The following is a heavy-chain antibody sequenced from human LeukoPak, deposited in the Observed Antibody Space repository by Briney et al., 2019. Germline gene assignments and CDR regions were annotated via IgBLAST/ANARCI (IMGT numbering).Heavy chain of an antibody. V-gene: IGHV4-39*07. CDR2: IYYSGST. CDR1: GGSISSSSYY. D-gene: IGHD3-22*01. CDR3: ARDRAFYYDSSGYYDY. Sequence: PSETLSLTCTVSGGSISSSSYYWGWIRQPPGKGLEWIGSIYYSGSTNYNPSLKSRVTISVDTSKNQFSLKLSSVTAADTAVYYCARDRAFYYDSSGYYDYWGQGTLVTVSS. J-gene: IGHJ4*02.